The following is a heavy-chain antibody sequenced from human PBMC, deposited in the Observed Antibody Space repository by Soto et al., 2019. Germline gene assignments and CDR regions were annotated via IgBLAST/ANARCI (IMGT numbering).Heavy chain of an antibody. Sequence: SETLSLTCTVSGGSISTYYWSWIRHPPGKGLEWIGYIYYSGSTNYNPSLKSRVTISVDTSKNQFSLRLSSVTAADAAVYYCARDDFDYFDYWGQRTPVLGSA. CDR3: ARDDFDYFDY. J-gene: IGHJ4*02. D-gene: IGHD2-21*02. V-gene: IGHV4-59*01. CDR1: GGSISTYY. CDR2: IYYSGST.